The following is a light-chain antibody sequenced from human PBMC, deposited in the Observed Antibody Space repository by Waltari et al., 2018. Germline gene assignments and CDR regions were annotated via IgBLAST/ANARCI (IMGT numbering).Light chain of an antibody. CDR3: QQYNKWPYT. J-gene: IGKJ2*01. CDR2: AAS. Sequence: EIVMTQSPATLSVSPGERATLSCRASQSVSSYLAWYQQKPGQAPRLLIYAASTRATGIPARFSGSGSGTEFTLTISSLQSEDLAVYYCQQYNKWPYTFGQGTKLGIK. CDR1: QSVSSY. V-gene: IGKV3-15*01.